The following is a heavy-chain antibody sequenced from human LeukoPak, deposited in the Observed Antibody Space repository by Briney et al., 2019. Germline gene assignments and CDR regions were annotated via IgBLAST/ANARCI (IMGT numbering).Heavy chain of an antibody. V-gene: IGHV5-51*01. D-gene: IGHD2-2*01. J-gene: IGHJ5*02. CDR1: GYTFSNYW. Sequence: GESLKISCTGSGYTFSNYWIGWVRQMPGKGLEWMGIIYPGDSDATYSPSFRGQVTFSVHESRTTVYLEWTSLRASDTAMYFCARESETSRRFYAPWGQGTLVTVSS. CDR3: ARESETSRRFYAP. CDR2: IYPGDSDA.